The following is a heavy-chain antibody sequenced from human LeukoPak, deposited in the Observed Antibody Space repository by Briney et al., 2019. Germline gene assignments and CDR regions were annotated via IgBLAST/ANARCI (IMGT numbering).Heavy chain of an antibody. CDR2: ISGSGGST. CDR1: GFTFSSYA. CDR3: AKGNSDIVLMVYAIYYFDY. D-gene: IGHD2-8*01. V-gene: IGHV3-23*01. Sequence: GGSLRLSCAASGFTFSSYAMSWVRQAPGKGLEWVSAISGSGGSTYYADSVKGRFTISRDNSKNTLYLQMNSLRAEDTAVYYCAKGNSDIVLMVYAIYYFDYWGQGTLVTVSS. J-gene: IGHJ4*02.